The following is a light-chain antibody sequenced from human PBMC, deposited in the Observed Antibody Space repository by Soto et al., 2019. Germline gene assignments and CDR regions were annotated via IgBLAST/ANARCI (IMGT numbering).Light chain of an antibody. Sequence: QSVLTQPPAVSAAPGQKVTISCSGSSSNIGDNYVSWYQQFPGTAPKLVIYDNNKRPSGIPDRFSGSKSGTSATLGISELQTGDEADYYCATWDNSLSEVFGGGTKLTVL. V-gene: IGLV1-51*01. J-gene: IGLJ2*01. CDR2: DNN. CDR3: ATWDNSLSEV. CDR1: SSNIGDNY.